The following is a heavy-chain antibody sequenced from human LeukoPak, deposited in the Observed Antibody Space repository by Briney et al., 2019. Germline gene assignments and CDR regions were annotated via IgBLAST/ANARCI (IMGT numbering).Heavy chain of an antibody. D-gene: IGHD3-10*01. CDR2: INEDGSEK. J-gene: IGHJ4*02. V-gene: IGHV3-7*01. CDR3: SRGDYDSRNYYSNFDY. Sequence: GGSLRLSCVTSGFTFKSYWVNWVRQAPGKGLEWVANINEDGSEKYYMDSVRGRFTISRDTAKNSLYLQMNSLRVEDTAVYYCSRGDYDSRNYYSNFDYWGQGTLVTVSS. CDR1: GFTFKSYW.